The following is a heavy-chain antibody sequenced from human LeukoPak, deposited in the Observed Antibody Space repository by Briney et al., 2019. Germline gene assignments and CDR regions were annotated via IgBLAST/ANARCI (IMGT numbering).Heavy chain of an antibody. V-gene: IGHV3-30*03. CDR3: VGYGSGSYYNYYMDV. Sequence: GGSLRLSCAASGFKFDDYGMSWVRQAPGKGLEWVAVISYDGSNKYYADSVKGRFTISRDNSKNTLYLQMNSLRAEDTAVYYCVGYGSGSYYNYYMDVWGKGTTVTVSS. CDR2: ISYDGSNK. J-gene: IGHJ6*03. CDR1: GFKFDDYG. D-gene: IGHD3-10*01.